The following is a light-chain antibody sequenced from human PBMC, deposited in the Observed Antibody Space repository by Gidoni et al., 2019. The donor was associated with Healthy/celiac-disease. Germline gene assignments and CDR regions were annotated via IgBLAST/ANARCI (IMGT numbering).Light chain of an antibody. CDR3: QQLSSAPLT. J-gene: IGKJ3*01. CDR1: QGISSY. V-gene: IGKV1-9*01. Sequence: DIQLTQSPSFLSASVGDRVTITCRASQGISSYLAWYQQKPGKAPKLLIYAASTLQGGVPSWFSGSGSGTEFTLTISSLQPEDFATYYCQQLSSAPLTFGPGTKVDIK. CDR2: AAS.